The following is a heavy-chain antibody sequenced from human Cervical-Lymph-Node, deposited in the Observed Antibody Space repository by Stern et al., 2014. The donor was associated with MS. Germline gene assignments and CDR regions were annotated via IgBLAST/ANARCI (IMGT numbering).Heavy chain of an antibody. J-gene: IGHJ4*02. CDR1: GFTFSSYS. CDR3: ARVDYDSGSYYFDY. CDR2: ISSSSSYI. D-gene: IGHD3-22*01. V-gene: IGHV3-21*01. Sequence: VQLVESGGGLVKPGGSLRLSCAASGFTFSSYSMNWVRQAPGKGLARGSSISSSSSYIYYADSVKGRFTISRDNAKNSLYLQMNSLRAEDTAVYYCARVDYDSGSYYFDYWGQGTLVTVSS.